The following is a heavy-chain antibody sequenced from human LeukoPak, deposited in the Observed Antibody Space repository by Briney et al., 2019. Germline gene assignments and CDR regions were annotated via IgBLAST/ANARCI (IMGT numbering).Heavy chain of an antibody. J-gene: IGHJ4*02. Sequence: PSETLSLTCAVYGGSFSGYYWSWIRQPPGKGLEWIGEINHSGSTNYNPSLKSRVTISVDTSKNQFSRKLSSVTAADTAVYYCARSVQGYSGSYYYFDYWGQGTLVTVSS. V-gene: IGHV4-34*01. D-gene: IGHD1-26*01. CDR2: INHSGST. CDR3: ARSVQGYSGSYYYFDY. CDR1: GGSFSGYY.